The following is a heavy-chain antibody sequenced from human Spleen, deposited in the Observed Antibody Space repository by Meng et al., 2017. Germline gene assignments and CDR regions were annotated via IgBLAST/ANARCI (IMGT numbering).Heavy chain of an antibody. V-gene: IGHV3-23*01. CDR1: GFTFTNYA. D-gene: IGHD6-19*01. Sequence: LSLTCAASGFTFTNYAMSWVRQAPGKGLEWVSAITGSGSNTYYADSVKGRSSLSRDKSKNTLYLQMNSLRVEDTAVYYCAKEGGIGIAVAGAYAFATWGQGTMVTVSS. J-gene: IGHJ3*02. CDR3: AKEGGIGIAVAGAYAFAT. CDR2: ITGSGSNT.